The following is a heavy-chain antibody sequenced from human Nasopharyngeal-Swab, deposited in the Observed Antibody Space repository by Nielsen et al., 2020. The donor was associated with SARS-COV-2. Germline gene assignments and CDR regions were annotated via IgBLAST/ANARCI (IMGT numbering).Heavy chain of an antibody. CDR3: ARAPKRGSSGYQVVY. J-gene: IGHJ4*02. D-gene: IGHD3-22*01. CDR2: IKQDGSEK. Sequence: GESLKISFAGSGFTLSTYWMGWVRQAPGKGLEWVANIKQDGSEKYYVDSVKGRFTISRDNAKNSLYLQMNSLRAEDTAVYYCARAPKRGSSGYQVVYWGQGTLVTVSS. CDR1: GFTLSTYW. V-gene: IGHV3-7*03.